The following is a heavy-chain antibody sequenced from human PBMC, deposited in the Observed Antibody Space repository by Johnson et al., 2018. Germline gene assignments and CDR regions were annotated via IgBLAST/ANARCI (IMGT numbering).Heavy chain of an antibody. CDR1: GGTFSSYT. CDR3: ARDVGYCSSTSCYEGDYYYYYMDV. V-gene: IGHV1-69*04. Sequence: QVQLVQSGAEVKKXGSSVKVXCKASGGTFSSYTISWVRQAPGQGLEWMGRIIPIFGITNYAQKFQGRVTITADNSTSTAYMELSSLRSEDTAVYYCARDVGYCSSTSCYEGDYYYYYMDVWGKGTTVTVSS. CDR2: IIPIFGIT. D-gene: IGHD2-2*01. J-gene: IGHJ6*03.